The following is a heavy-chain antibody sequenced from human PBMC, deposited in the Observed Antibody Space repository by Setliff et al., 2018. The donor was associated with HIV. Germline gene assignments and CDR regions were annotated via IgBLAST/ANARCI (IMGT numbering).Heavy chain of an antibody. Sequence: ASVKVSCKASGGTFSSYAISWVRQAPGQGLEWMGWMNPNSGNTGYAQKFQGRVTMTRNTSMSTAYMELSSLRSEDTAVYYCATTSSGWYGEPGVNAFDIWGQGTMVTVSS. J-gene: IGHJ3*02. D-gene: IGHD6-19*01. V-gene: IGHV1-8*02. CDR3: ATTSSGWYGEPGVNAFDI. CDR2: MNPNSGNT. CDR1: GGTFSSYA.